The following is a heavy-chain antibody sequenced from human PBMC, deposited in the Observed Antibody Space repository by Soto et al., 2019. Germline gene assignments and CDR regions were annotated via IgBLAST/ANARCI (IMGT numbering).Heavy chain of an antibody. CDR1: GYPFTGPY. CDR3: ARDYRTYSHGVDG. Sequence: SVKVSCKASGYPFTGPYIYWVRQAPGQGLEWMGWINPSSGGTEFAEKFRGRVTVTRDTSIRTVFLELNSLTSDDTGVYFCARDYRTYSHGVDGWGQGTAVTVSS. J-gene: IGHJ6*02. V-gene: IGHV1-2*02. D-gene: IGHD4-4*01. CDR2: INPSSGGT.